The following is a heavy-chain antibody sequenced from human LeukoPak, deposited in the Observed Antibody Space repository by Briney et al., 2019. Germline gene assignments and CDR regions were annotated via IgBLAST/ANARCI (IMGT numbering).Heavy chain of an antibody. D-gene: IGHD5-24*01. Sequence: GASVKVSCKASGGTFSSYAIVWVRQAPGQGLEWMGGIIPIFGTADYAQKFQGRVTITADESTSTAYMDLSSLRSEDTAVYYCARDRTRRWLQKDVFDIWGKGKMVTVSS. CDR3: ARDRTRRWLQKDVFDI. CDR1: GGTFSSYA. J-gene: IGHJ3*02. CDR2: IIPIFGTA. V-gene: IGHV1-69*13.